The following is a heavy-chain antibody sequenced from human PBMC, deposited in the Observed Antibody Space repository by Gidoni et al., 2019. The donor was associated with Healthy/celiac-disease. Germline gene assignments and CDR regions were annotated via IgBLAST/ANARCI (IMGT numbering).Heavy chain of an antibody. D-gene: IGHD3-3*01. CDR3: ARDHGYFWRGHYFDY. V-gene: IGHV3-33*01. Sequence: QVQLVESGGGVVQPGRSLRLSCAASGFTFSSYGMHWVRQAPGKGLGWVAVIWYDGSNKYYADSVKGRFTISRDNSKNTLYLQMNSLRAEDTAVYYCARDHGYFWRGHYFDYWGQGTLVTVSS. J-gene: IGHJ4*02. CDR2: IWYDGSNK. CDR1: GFTFSSYG.